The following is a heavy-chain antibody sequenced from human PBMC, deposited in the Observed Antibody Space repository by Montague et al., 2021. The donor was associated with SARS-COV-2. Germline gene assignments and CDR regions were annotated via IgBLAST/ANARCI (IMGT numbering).Heavy chain of an antibody. V-gene: IGHV4-34*01. CDR1: GGSFGDDH. CDR2: IKQSGST. J-gene: IGHJ4*02. D-gene: IGHD3-22*01. Sequence: SETLSLTCGVYGGSFGDDHWSWIRQPPGKGLEWIGDIKQSGSTDYNPSLKSRVTISVGTSRNQFSLKLTSATAADTAVYFCARGHLSVSMIVVGFTSASYYFDYWGQGDLVTVSS. CDR3: ARGHLSVSMIVVGFTSASYYFDY.